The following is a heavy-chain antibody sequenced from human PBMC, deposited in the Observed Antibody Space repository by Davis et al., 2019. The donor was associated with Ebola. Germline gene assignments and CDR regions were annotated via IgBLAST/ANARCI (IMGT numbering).Heavy chain of an antibody. CDR3: SGPRLTYNSGWYYFDY. J-gene: IGHJ4*02. V-gene: IGHV4-39*01. CDR1: GDSISSSGYY. D-gene: IGHD6-19*01. Sequence: SETLSLTCSVSGDSISSSGYYWGWIRPPPGTVLEWIASVNYVGNTFYNPSLKNRVTISADTSNNQFSLKLNSVTAADTAVYYCSGPRLTYNSGWYYFDYWGQGIPVTVSS. CDR2: VNYVGNT.